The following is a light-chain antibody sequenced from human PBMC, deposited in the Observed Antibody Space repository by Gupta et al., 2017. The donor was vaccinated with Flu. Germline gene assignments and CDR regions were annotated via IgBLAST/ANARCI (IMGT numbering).Light chain of an antibody. V-gene: IGKV1-5*03. CDR1: QNIDSW. CDR3: QQYNNYPWT. J-gene: IGKJ1*01. Sequence: PSTLSASLGARVTITCRASQNIDSWLAWYQQRPGKAPSLLMYKASNLQSGVPSRFSGSGSGTEFTLAISSLQPDDLATYYCQQYNNYPWTFGHGTKV. CDR2: KAS.